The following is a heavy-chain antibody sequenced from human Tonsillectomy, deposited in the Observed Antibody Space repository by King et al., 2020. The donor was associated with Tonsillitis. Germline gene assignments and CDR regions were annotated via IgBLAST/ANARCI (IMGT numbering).Heavy chain of an antibody. Sequence: VQLVESGGGLVKPGGSLRLSCAASGFTFSDYYMSWIRQAPGKGLEWFSYISSSSSYTNYADSLKGRFTISRDNAKNSLYLQMNSLRAEDTAVYYCARVEGDFWSGYYTVDYYYYYMDVWGKGTTVTVSS. CDR2: ISSSSSYT. V-gene: IGHV3-11*05. CDR3: ARVEGDFWSGYYTVDYYYYYMDV. D-gene: IGHD3-3*01. J-gene: IGHJ6*03. CDR1: GFTFSDYY.